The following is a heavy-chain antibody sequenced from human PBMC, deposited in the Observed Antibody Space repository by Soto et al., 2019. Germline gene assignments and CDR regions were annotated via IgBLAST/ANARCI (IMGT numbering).Heavy chain of an antibody. CDR2: ISYDGSNK. V-gene: IGHV3-30*18. J-gene: IGHJ4*02. D-gene: IGHD6-13*01. CDR3: AKVADSSSWYPFDY. Sequence: GGSLRLSCAASGFTFSSYGMHWVRQAPGKGLEWVAVISYDGSNKYYADSVKGRFTISRDNSKNTLYLQMNSLRAEDTAVYYCAKVADSSSWYPFDYWGQGTLVTVSS. CDR1: GFTFSSYG.